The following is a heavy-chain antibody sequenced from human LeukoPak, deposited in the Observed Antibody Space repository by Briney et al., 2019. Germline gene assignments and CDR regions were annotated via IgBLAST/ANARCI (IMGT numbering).Heavy chain of an antibody. CDR3: AREAWLRYGVDV. V-gene: IGHV4-61*01. J-gene: IGHJ6*02. CDR2: IYYSGST. Sequence: SETLSLTCTVSGGSVSSGSYYWSWIRQPPGKGLEWIGYIYYSGSTNYNPSLKSRVTISVDTSKNQFSLKLSSVTAADTAVYYCAREAWLRYGVDVWGQGTTVTVSS. D-gene: IGHD6-19*01. CDR1: GGSVSSGSYY.